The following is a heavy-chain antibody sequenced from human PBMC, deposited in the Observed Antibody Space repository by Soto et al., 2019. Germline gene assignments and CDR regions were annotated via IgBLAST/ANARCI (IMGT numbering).Heavy chain of an antibody. D-gene: IGHD3-22*01. CDR3: ARDIKDDGSGYYASFYY. J-gene: IGHJ4*02. V-gene: IGHV3-33*01. CDR1: GFTFSSYG. Sequence: QVQLVESGGGVVQPGRSLRLSCAASGFTFSSYGMHWVRQAPGKGLEWVAVIYYDGSNKYYADSVKGRFTISRDNSKNTLYLQMNSLTAEATALYYCARDIKDDGSGYYASFYYWGEGTLVTVSS. CDR2: IYYDGSNK.